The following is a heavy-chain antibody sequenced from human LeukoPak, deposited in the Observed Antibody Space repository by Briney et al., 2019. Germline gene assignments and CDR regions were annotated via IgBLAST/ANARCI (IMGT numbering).Heavy chain of an antibody. CDR1: GGSFSGYY. CDR2: INHSGST. Sequence: PSETLSLTCAVYGGSFSGYYWSWIRQPPGKGLEWIGEINHSGSTNYNPSLKSRVTISVDTSKNQFSLKLRSVTAADTAVYYCARGPTYDYVWGSYRPPLDYWGQGTLVTVSP. J-gene: IGHJ4*02. V-gene: IGHV4-34*01. D-gene: IGHD3-16*02. CDR3: ARGPTYDYVWGSYRPPLDY.